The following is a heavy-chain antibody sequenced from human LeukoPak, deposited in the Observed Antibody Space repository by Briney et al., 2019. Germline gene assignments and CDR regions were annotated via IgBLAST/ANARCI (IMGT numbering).Heavy chain of an antibody. CDR3: AKANGGNNARFDY. Sequence: GGALRLSCAAPGFTFTTYIIHWVRQAPGKGLWWVAVIWYDGSNKYYADSVKGRFTISRDNSKNTLYLQMNSLRAEDTAVYYCAKANGGNNARFDYWGQGTLVTVSS. CDR2: IWYDGSNK. V-gene: IGHV3-33*06. CDR1: GFTFTTYI. J-gene: IGHJ4*02. D-gene: IGHD4-23*01.